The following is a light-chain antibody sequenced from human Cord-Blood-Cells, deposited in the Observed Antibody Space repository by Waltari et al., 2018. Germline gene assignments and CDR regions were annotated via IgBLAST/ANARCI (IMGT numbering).Light chain of an antibody. J-gene: IGLJ3*02. CDR3: QSYDSNNQV. V-gene: IGLV6-57*01. CDR1: SGSIASNY. CDR2: VEN. Sequence: NFMLTQPHSVSESPGKTVTISCTRSSGSIASNYVQWYQQRPGSSPTTVIYVENQRPAGVPDRFSGSIDSSSNSASLTISGLKTEDEADYYCQSYDSNNQVFGGGTKLTVL.